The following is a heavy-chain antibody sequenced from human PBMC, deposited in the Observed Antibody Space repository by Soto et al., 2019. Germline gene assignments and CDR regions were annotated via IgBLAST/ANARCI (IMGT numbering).Heavy chain of an antibody. CDR3: ARDWTTLYYYGSGSPDAFDI. J-gene: IGHJ3*02. V-gene: IGHV3-48*01. D-gene: IGHD3-10*01. Sequence: GGSLRLSCAASGFTFSSYSMNWVRQAPGKGLEWVSYISSSSSTIYYADSVKGRFTISRDNAKNSLYLQMNSLRAEDTAVYYCARDWTTLYYYGSGSPDAFDIWGQGTMVTVSS. CDR1: GFTFSSYS. CDR2: ISSSSSTI.